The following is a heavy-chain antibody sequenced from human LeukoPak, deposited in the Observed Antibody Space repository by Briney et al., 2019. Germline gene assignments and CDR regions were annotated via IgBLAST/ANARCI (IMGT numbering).Heavy chain of an antibody. CDR3: ARRSTVTTRDIFYYYMDV. CDR1: GGSISSYS. D-gene: IGHD4-11*01. CDR2: ISYGGVT. V-gene: IGHV4-59*01. Sequence: SETLSLTCTVSGGSISSYSWSWIRQPPGKGLEWIGYISYGGVTNYSPSLKSRVTISLDTSKRQFSLGLGSVTAADTAMYYCARRSTVTTRDIFYYYMDVWGKGTTVTVSS. J-gene: IGHJ6*03.